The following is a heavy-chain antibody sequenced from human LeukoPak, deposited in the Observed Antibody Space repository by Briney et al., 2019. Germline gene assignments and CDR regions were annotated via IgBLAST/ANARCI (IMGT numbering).Heavy chain of an antibody. D-gene: IGHD3-3*01. CDR1: GFSFSNYA. V-gene: IGHV3-23*01. Sequence: GGSLRLSCAASGFSFSNYAMSWVRQAPGKGLEWVPDIRASSGRTYYADSVKGRFTISRDNSKNTLYLQMNSLRADDTALYYCARDSDFYDSLTFYGMDVWGQGTTVIVSS. CDR2: IRASSGRT. J-gene: IGHJ6*02. CDR3: ARDSDFYDSLTFYGMDV.